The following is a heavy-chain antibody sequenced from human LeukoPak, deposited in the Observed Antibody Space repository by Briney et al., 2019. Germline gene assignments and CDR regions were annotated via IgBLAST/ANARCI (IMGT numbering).Heavy chain of an antibody. D-gene: IGHD3-10*01. CDR3: ARDPMVRGALGY. Sequence: ASVKVSCKASGYTFTGYYMHWVRQAPGQGLEWMGWINPNSGGTNYAQKFRGRVTMTRDTSISTAYMELSRLRSDDTAVYYCARDPMVRGALGYWGQGTLVTVSS. V-gene: IGHV1-2*02. CDR1: GYTFTGYY. CDR2: INPNSGGT. J-gene: IGHJ4*02.